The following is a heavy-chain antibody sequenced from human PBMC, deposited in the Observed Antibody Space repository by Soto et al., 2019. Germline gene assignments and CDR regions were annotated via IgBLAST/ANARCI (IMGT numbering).Heavy chain of an antibody. CDR3: ATLPPVAAAASKYYFEY. D-gene: IGHD6-25*01. Sequence: EVSAIVPFKASGDTFTGYYMHWVRQAPGQVLDCMGWINPNGGGQNYAQRFQGRVTMTRDTSISTAYMELSRLGSDDTAVSYFATLPPVAAAASKYYFEYWGQARLVNVSS. V-gene: IGHV1-2*02. CDR2: INPNGGGQ. CDR1: GDTFTGYY. J-gene: IGHJ4*02.